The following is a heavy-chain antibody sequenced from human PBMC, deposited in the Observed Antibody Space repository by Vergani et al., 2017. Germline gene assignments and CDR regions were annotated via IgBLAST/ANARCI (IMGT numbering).Heavy chain of an antibody. V-gene: IGHV1-3*01. Sequence: QVQLVQSGAEVKKPGASVKVSCKASGSTFTSYAMHWVRQAPGQRLEWMGWINAGNGNTKYSQKFQGRVTITRDTSASTAYMELSSLRSEETAVYYCARERGRFGVVIGDFQHWGQGTLVTVSS. CDR2: INAGNGNT. J-gene: IGHJ1*01. CDR1: GSTFTSYA. D-gene: IGHD3-3*01. CDR3: ARERGRFGVVIGDFQH.